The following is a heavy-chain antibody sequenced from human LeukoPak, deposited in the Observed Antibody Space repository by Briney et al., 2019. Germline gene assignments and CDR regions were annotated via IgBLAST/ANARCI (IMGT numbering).Heavy chain of an antibody. J-gene: IGHJ4*02. CDR2: IYYSGST. Sequence: SETLSLTCTVSGGSISSYYWSWIRQPPGKGLEWVGYIYYSGSTNYNPSLKSRVTISVDTSKNQFSLKLSSVTAADTAVYYCARDSGSYYVGYWGQGTLVTVSS. D-gene: IGHD1-26*01. V-gene: IGHV4-59*12. CDR1: GGSISSYY. CDR3: ARDSGSYYVGY.